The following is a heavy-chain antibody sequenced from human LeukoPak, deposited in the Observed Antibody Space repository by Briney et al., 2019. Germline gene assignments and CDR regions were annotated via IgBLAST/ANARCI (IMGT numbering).Heavy chain of an antibody. CDR2: MSAYNGNT. V-gene: IGHV1-18*01. Sequence: ASVKVSCKASGYTFTSYGISWVRQAPGQGLEWMGWMSAYNGNTNYAQKFQGRVTMTTDSSTSTVYMELRSLGSDDTAVYYCARDQAAAGIYYFDYWGQGTLVTVPS. J-gene: IGHJ4*02. CDR3: ARDQAAAGIYYFDY. D-gene: IGHD6-13*01. CDR1: GYTFTSYG.